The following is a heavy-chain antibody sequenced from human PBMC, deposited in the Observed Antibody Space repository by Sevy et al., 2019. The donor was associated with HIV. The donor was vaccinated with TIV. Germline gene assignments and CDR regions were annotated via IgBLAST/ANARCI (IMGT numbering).Heavy chain of an antibody. J-gene: IGHJ3*02. CDR3: TTVFSYYDSSGKYDAFDI. V-gene: IGHV3-15*01. Sequence: GGSLRLSCAASGFTFSNAWMSWVRQAPGKGLEWVGRIKSKTDGGTTDYAAPGKGRFTISRDDSKNTLYLQMNSLKTEDTAVYYCTTVFSYYDSSGKYDAFDIWGQGTMVTVS. CDR1: GFTFSNAW. CDR2: IKSKTDGGTT. D-gene: IGHD3-22*01.